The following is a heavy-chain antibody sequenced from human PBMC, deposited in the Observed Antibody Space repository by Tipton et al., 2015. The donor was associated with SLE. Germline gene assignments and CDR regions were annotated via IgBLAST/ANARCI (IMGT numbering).Heavy chain of an antibody. CDR3: ALYSYGY. Sequence: TLSLTCAVYGGSFSGYYWSWIRQPPGKGLEWIGEINHSGSTNYNPSLKSRVTISVDKSKNQFSLRLSSVTAADTAVYYCALYSYGYWGQGTLVTVSS. D-gene: IGHD5-18*01. CDR2: INHSGST. V-gene: IGHV4-34*01. J-gene: IGHJ4*02. CDR1: GGSFSGYY.